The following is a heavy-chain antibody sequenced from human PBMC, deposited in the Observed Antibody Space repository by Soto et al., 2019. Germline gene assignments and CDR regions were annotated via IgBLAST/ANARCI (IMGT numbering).Heavy chain of an antibody. Sequence: SETLSLTCTVSGGSINNYYWSWIRQPPGKGLEWIGYSYYSGRTSYNPSLKSRVTISRDTSKNQFSLKLSSVTAADTAVYYCAREPSIWGQGTLVTVSS. J-gene: IGHJ4*02. CDR3: AREPSI. CDR1: GGSINNYY. V-gene: IGHV4-59*12. CDR2: SYYSGRT.